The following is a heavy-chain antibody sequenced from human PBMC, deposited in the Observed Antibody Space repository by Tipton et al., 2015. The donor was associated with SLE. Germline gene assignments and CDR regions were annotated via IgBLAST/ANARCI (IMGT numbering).Heavy chain of an antibody. CDR2: IHHTGSI. CDR3: ARVFGYSTGWYFDY. J-gene: IGHJ4*02. V-gene: IGHV4-39*07. D-gene: IGHD6-19*01. CDR1: GGSIRNTIYY. Sequence: TLSLTCTVSGGSIRNTIYYWGWIRQPPGKGLEWIGNIHHTGSIRYNPSLKSRVTMSVDTSKNQFSLNLNYVTAADTAAYYCARVFGYSTGWYFDYWGQGMLVTVSS.